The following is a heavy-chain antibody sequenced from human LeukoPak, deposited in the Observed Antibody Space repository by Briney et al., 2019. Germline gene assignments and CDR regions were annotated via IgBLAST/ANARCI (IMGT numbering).Heavy chain of an antibody. Sequence: KPGASVKVSCKASGYTFTSYGISWVRQAPGQGLEWMGWISAYNGNTNYAQKLQGRVTMTTDTSTSTAYMELRSLRSDDTAVYYCARYGDYVDYYYGMDVWGQGTLVTVSS. CDR3: ARYGDYVDYYYGMDV. CDR1: GYTFTSYG. V-gene: IGHV1-18*01. CDR2: ISAYNGNT. J-gene: IGHJ6*02. D-gene: IGHD4-17*01.